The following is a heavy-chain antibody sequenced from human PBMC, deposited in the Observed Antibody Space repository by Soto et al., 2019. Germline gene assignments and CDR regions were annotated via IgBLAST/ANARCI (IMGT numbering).Heavy chain of an antibody. D-gene: IGHD3-22*01. V-gene: IGHV2-5*02. CDR3: AHTTTAYYYDRSGYYGD. CDR2: IYWDDDK. CDR1: GFSLSTSGVG. Sequence: QITLKESGPTLVKPTQTLTLTCTCSGFSLSTSGVGVGWIRQPPGKDLEWLALIYWDDDKRYSPSLKSRLTITKDTSKNQVGLTMTNMDPVDTATYYCAHTTTAYYYDRSGYYGDWGQGTLVTVSS. J-gene: IGHJ4*02.